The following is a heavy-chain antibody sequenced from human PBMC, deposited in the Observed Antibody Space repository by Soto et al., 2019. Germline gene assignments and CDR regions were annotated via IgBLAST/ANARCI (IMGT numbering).Heavy chain of an antibody. CDR2: RYDDGST. Sequence: PSETLSLTCTVSGDSIRNRNYYWGWIRQPPGKGLEWIVSRYDDGSTFYNPSLRSRVTISVDTFKKEFSLKVTSVTAADTAVYYCARYLGDGYFDYWGQGTLVTVSS. CDR3: ARYLGDGYFDY. J-gene: IGHJ4*02. D-gene: IGHD2-8*01. V-gene: IGHV4-39*01. CDR1: GDSIRNRNYY.